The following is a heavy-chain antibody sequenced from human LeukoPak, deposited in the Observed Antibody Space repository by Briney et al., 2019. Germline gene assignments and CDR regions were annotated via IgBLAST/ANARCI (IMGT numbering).Heavy chain of an antibody. V-gene: IGHV4-59*01. J-gene: IGHJ4*02. CDR1: GVSISSYY. CDR2: IYYSGNT. D-gene: IGHD2-2*03. Sequence: SETLSLTCTVYGVSISSYYWSWIRQSPGKGLEWIGYIYYSGNTNYNPSLKSRVTISVDTSKNQFSLKLSSVTAADTAVYYCARVGDPGYCSSTSCFSFDSWGQGILVTVSS. CDR3: ARVGDPGYCSSTSCFSFDS.